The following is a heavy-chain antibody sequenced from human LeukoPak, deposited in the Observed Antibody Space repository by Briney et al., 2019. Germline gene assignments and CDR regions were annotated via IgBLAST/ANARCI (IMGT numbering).Heavy chain of an antibody. D-gene: IGHD3-10*01. J-gene: IGHJ4*02. CDR3: ARGQVTMVRGAVDY. V-gene: IGHV4-34*01. CDR1: GGSFSGYY. CDR2: INHSGST. Sequence: PSETLSLTCAVYGGSFSGYYWSWIRQPPGKGLEWIGEINHSGSTNYNPSLKSRVTISVDTSKNQFSLKLSSVTAADTAVYYCARGQVTMVRGAVDYWGQGTLVTVSS.